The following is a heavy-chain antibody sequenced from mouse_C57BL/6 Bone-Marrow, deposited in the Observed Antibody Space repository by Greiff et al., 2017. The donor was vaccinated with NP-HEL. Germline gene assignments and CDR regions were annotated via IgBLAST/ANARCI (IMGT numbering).Heavy chain of an antibody. Sequence: QVQLQQSGAELVRPGASVTLSCKASGYTFTDYEMHWVKQTPVHGLEWIGAIDPETGGTAYNQKFQGKAILTADKSSSTAYMELRSLTSEDSAVYYCTSYDSSYGYFDVWGTGTTVTVSA. CDR3: TSYDSSYGYFDV. J-gene: IGHJ1*03. D-gene: IGHD1-1*01. CDR2: IDPETGGT. CDR1: GYTFTDYE. V-gene: IGHV1-15*01.